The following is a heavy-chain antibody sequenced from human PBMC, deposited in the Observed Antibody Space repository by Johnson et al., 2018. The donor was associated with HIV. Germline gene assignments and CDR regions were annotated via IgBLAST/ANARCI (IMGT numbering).Heavy chain of an antibody. Sequence: QMQLVESGGGVVQPGRSLRLSCAASGFTFSSYGMHWVRQAPGKGLEWVSIIYSGGGGGSTYYADSVKGRFTISRDNAQSSLYLQMSSLTADDTAVYHCARGAITLTQKGAFDLWGEGTLVTVSS. CDR1: GFTFSSYG. D-gene: IGHD5-12*01. V-gene: IGHV3-NL1*01. CDR3: ARGAITLTQKGAFDL. CDR2: IYSGGGGGST. J-gene: IGHJ3*01.